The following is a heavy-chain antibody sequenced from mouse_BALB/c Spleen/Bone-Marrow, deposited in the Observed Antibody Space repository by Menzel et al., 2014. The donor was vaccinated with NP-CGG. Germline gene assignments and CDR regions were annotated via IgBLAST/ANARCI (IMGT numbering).Heavy chain of an antibody. CDR3: TSWDY. J-gene: IGHJ2*01. Sequence: GSGLVRPGASVKLSCKASGYTLTSYWVHWVKQRHGPGLEWIGNIYPGRGSTNYDEKFKSKGTLTVDTSSSTAYMHLSSLTSEDSAVYYCTSWDYWGQGTTLTGST. CDR2: IYPGRGST. CDR1: GYTLTSYW. V-gene: IGHV1S22*01.